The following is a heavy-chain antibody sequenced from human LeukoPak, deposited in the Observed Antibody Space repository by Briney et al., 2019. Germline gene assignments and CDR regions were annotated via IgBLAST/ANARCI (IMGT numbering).Heavy chain of an antibody. CDR3: AKSGYNRFDY. D-gene: IGHD5-24*01. Sequence: GGSLRLSCAASGFTFSSSAMSWVRQAPGKGLEWVSIISGSGSGGSTYYADSVKGRFTISIDNSKNTLYLQMTSLRAEDTAVYYCAKSGYNRFDYWGQGTLVTVSS. CDR2: ISGSGSGGST. V-gene: IGHV3-23*01. J-gene: IGHJ4*02. CDR1: GFTFSSSA.